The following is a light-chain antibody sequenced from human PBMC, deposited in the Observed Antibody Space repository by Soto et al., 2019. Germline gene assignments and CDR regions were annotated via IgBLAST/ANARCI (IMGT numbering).Light chain of an antibody. CDR2: EVS. J-gene: IGLJ2*01. CDR1: SADVGSYNL. V-gene: IGLV2-23*02. CDR3: CSFRRTSTLL. Sequence: QSALTQPASVSGSPGQSVTISCTGSSADVGSYNLVSWYQQLPGRAPKLMIFEVSNRPSGVSNRFSASKSGNTASLTISGLQAEDEADYYCCSFRRTSTLLFGGATKLTVL.